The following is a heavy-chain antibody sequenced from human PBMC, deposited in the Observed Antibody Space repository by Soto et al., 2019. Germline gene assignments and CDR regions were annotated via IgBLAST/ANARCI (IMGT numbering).Heavy chain of an antibody. CDR1: GLSFSNYA. CDR2: ISHNVSIQ. Sequence: GGSLRLSCAASGLSFSNYAMHWVRQAPGKGLEWVTMISHNVSIQFYADSVKGRFTISRDNSKDTLYLQMNSLTPADTAVYYCVGGFLLHWGQGTPVTVSS. CDR3: VGGFLLH. V-gene: IGHV3-30*04. J-gene: IGHJ4*02.